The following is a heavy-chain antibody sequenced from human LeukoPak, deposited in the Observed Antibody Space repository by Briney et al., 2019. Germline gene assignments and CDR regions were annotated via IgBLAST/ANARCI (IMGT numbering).Heavy chain of an antibody. CDR1: GGSFSGYY. Sequence: SETLSLTCAVYGGSFSGYYWSWIRQPPGKGLEWIGEINHSGSTNYNPSLKSRVTISVDRSKNQFSLKLSSVTAADTAVYYCARGGDYYDLNWFDPWGQGTLVTVSS. CDR2: INHSGST. CDR3: ARGGDYYDLNWFDP. V-gene: IGHV4-34*01. D-gene: IGHD3-22*01. J-gene: IGHJ5*02.